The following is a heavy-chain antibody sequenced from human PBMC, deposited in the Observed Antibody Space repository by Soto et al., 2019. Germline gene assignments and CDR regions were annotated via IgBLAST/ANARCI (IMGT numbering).Heavy chain of an antibody. D-gene: IGHD1-1*01. V-gene: IGHV3-53*01. CDR3: ATWHEREHAYDV. J-gene: IGHJ3*01. CDR1: GFTISGKKY. Sequence: DVQLLESGGGLIQPGESLRLSFAAFGFTISGKKYVAWVRQAPGKGLEWVSALYDLDGSFYAASVKGRFTTSSDSSKTTVYLQMNDLRPDDTAVYYCATWHEREHAYDVWGQGTTVTVSS. CDR2: LYDLDGS.